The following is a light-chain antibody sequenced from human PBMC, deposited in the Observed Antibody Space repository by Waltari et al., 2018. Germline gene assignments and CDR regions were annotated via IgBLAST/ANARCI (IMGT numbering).Light chain of an antibody. CDR2: ENT. CDR3: QSYDNSLRGSLL. V-gene: IGLV1-40*01. J-gene: IGLJ3*02. Sequence: QSVLTQAPSVSGAPGQRVTISCTGGDFSLASFGFNWYQHLPGRVPKLLIYENTKRPSGVPDRFSGSKSGTSASLAIEGLQPEDEGDYYCQSYDNSLRGSLLFGGGTKVTV. CDR1: DFSLASFG.